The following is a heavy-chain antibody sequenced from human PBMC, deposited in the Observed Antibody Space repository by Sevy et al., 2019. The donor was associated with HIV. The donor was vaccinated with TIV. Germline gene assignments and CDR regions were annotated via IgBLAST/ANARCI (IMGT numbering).Heavy chain of an antibody. CDR1: GGSISSGGYY. D-gene: IGHD6-13*01. V-gene: IGHV4-31*03. J-gene: IGHJ4*02. CDR3: ARAGGTQPWFRPYSSSEGFGLDY. CDR2: IYYSGST. Sequence: SETLSLTCTVSGGSISSGGYYWSWIRQHPGKGLEWIGYIYYSGSTYYNPSLKSRVTISVDTSKNQFSLKLSSVTAADTAVYYCARAGGTQPWFRPYSSSEGFGLDYWGQGTLVTVSS.